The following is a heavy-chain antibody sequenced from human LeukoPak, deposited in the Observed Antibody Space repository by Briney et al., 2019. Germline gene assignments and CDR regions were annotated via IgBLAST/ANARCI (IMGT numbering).Heavy chain of an antibody. CDR3: ARDGDWFDP. Sequence: SETLPLTCTVSGGSISSYYWSWIRQPPGKGLEWIGYIYYSGSTNYNPSLKSRVTISVDTSKNQFSLKLSSVTAADTAVYYCARDGDWFDPWGQGTLVTVSS. V-gene: IGHV4-59*01. D-gene: IGHD3-16*01. J-gene: IGHJ5*02. CDR1: GGSISSYY. CDR2: IYYSGST.